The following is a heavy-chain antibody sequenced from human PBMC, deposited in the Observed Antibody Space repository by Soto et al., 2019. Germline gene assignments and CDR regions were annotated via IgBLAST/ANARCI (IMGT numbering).Heavy chain of an antibody. D-gene: IGHD6-13*01. V-gene: IGHV4-30-4*01. CDR2: IYYSGST. Sequence: QVQLQESGPGLVKPSQTLSLTCTVSGGSISSGDYYWSWIRQPPGNGLAWIGNIYYSGSTYYNPSLKSRVTISVDTSKNQFSLKLSSVTAADTAVYYCARERRDGSRLDPWGQGTLVTVSS. CDR3: ARERRDGSRLDP. J-gene: IGHJ5*02. CDR1: GGSISSGDYY.